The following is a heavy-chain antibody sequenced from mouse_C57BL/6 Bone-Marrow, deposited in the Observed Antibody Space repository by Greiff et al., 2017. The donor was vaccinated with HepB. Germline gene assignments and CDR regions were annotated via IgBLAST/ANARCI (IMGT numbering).Heavy chain of an antibody. CDR2: ISGGGGNT. V-gene: IGHV5-9*01. Sequence: EVQLVESGGGLVKPGGSLKLSCAASGFTFSSYTMSWVRQTPEKRLEWVANISGGGGNTYYPDSVKGRFTISRDNAKTTLYLQMSSLRSEDTALYYCGGEGYDGYYFDYWGPGTTLTVSS. J-gene: IGHJ2*01. CDR3: GGEGYDGYYFDY. D-gene: IGHD2-2*01. CDR1: GFTFSSYT.